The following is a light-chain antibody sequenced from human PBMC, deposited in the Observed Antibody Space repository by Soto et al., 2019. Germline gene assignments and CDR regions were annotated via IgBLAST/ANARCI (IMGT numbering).Light chain of an antibody. CDR2: EVN. V-gene: IGLV2-8*01. CDR3: SSYAASNSWM. Sequence: QSALTQPPSASGSPGQSVTISCTGSSSDVGDYNYVSWYQQHPGNAPKLVIYEVNKRPSGVPDRFSSSKSGNTAYLTVSGIKAEDESDYLCSSYAASNSWMFGGGTQLTVL. J-gene: IGLJ3*02. CDR1: SSDVGDYNY.